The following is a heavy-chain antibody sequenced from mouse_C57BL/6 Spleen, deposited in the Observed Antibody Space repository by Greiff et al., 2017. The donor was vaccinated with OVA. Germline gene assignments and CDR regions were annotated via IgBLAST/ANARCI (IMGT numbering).Heavy chain of an antibody. V-gene: IGHV1-69*01. D-gene: IGHD1-1*01. J-gene: IGHJ2*01. CDR2: IDPSDSYT. Sequence: QVQLQQPGAELVMPGASVKLSCKASGYTFTSYWMHWVKQRPGQGLEWIGEIDPSDSYTNYNQKFKGKSTLTVDKSSSTAYIQLGSLTSENSAVNYCAICYYGSGCVCDYRGQGTTLTVAT. CDR3: AICYYGSGCVCDY. CDR1: GYTFTSYW.